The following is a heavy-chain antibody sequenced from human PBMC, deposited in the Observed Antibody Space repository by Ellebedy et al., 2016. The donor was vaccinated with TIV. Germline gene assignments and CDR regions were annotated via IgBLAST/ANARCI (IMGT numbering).Heavy chain of an antibody. V-gene: IGHV3-23*01. CDR1: GFSFTGYT. CDR2: ISSGSIT. CDR3: ASGLGHGD. Sequence: GGSLRLSCAASGFSFTGYTMNWVRQAPGKGLEWVSSISSGSITNYADSVKGRFSISRDNSKNTLFLQMNSLRAEDTAVYYCASGLGHGDWGQGTLVTVSS. J-gene: IGHJ4*02. D-gene: IGHD3-10*01.